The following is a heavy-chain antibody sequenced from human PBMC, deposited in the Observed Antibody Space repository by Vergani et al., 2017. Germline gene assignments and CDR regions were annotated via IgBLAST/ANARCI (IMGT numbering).Heavy chain of an antibody. CDR3: ATPQTVTTGGMEV. D-gene: IGHD4-17*01. CDR2: DDPEDGET. CDR1: GYTFTDHY. J-gene: IGHJ6*02. Sequence: EVQLVQSGAEVKKPGATMKISCKVSGYTFTDHYMHWVKQAPGKGLEWMGLDDPEDGETIYAEKFKGRVTIAADTSTVTAHLELSSLRSEDTAVYYCATPQTVTTGGMEVWGQGTTVIVSS. V-gene: IGHV1-69-2*01.